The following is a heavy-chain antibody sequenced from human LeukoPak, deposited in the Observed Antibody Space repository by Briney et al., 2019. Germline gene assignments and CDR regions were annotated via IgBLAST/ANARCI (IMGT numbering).Heavy chain of an antibody. CDR3: ARSYYYGSAHGPFYGMDV. Sequence: SDTLSLTCAVSGYSISSNSWWGWIRQPPGKGLEWIGYIPYSGSTYYNPSLKSRVTMSVDTSKNQFSLKLSSVAAVDTAVYYCARSYYYGSAHGPFYGMDVWGQGTTVTVSS. D-gene: IGHD3-10*01. J-gene: IGHJ6*02. CDR1: GYSISSNSW. V-gene: IGHV4-28*01. CDR2: IPYSGST.